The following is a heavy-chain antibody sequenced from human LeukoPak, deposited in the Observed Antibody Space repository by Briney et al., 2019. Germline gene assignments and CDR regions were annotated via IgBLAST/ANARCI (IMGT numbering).Heavy chain of an antibody. Sequence: TETLSLTCTVSGGSISTYYWSWIRQPPGKGLEWIAYIYYSGSASYYPSLKSRVTMSTDTSKNQFSLKLSSVTAADTAVYYCAGSFGSGNYFDYWGQGTLVTVS. D-gene: IGHD3-10*01. CDR1: GGSISTYY. CDR2: IYYSGSA. V-gene: IGHV4-59*01. J-gene: IGHJ4*02. CDR3: AGSFGSGNYFDY.